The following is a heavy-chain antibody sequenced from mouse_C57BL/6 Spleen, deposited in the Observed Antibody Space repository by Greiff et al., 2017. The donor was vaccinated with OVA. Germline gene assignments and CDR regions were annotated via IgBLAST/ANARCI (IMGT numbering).Heavy chain of an antibody. Sequence: QVQLKQPGAELVKPGASVKMSCKASGYTFTSYWITWVKQRPGQGLEWIGDIYPGSGSTNYNEKFKSKATLTVDTSSSTAYMQLSSLTSEDSAVYYCARGSDYGNYIDVWGTGTTVTVSS. CDR1: GYTFTSYW. CDR3: ARGSDYGNYIDV. D-gene: IGHD2-1*01. V-gene: IGHV1-55*01. J-gene: IGHJ1*03. CDR2: IYPGSGST.